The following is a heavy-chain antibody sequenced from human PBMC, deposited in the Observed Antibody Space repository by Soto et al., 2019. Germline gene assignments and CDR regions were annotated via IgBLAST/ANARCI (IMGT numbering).Heavy chain of an antibody. CDR3: GRVPRYYLGSGSPGDS. CDR1: GVSISSGDHY. CDR2: IYYTGTT. J-gene: IGHJ4*03. V-gene: IGHV4-30-4*01. D-gene: IGHD3-10*01. Sequence: QVQLQESGPGLVKPAQTLSLTCTVSGVSISSGDHYCSWFRQPPGKGLEWIGYIYYTGTTYNNPSHQSRVIISVESYKHSYSLLRCSVSAADTAVYWRGRVPRYYLGSGSPGDSWGQGTPVTVSS.